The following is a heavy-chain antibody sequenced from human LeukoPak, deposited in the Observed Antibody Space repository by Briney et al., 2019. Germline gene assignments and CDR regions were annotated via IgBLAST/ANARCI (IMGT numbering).Heavy chain of an antibody. D-gene: IGHD4-17*01. J-gene: IGHJ1*01. CDR2: ISSSGRI. V-gene: IGHV4-59*01. CDR3: ARGIDYGDFQH. Sequence: SETLSLTCTVSGGSISSYSWSWIRQPPGKGLEWIGYISSSGRINYNPSLKSRITMSVDTSKNQFSLKLRSVTAADTAVYYCARGIDYGDFQHWGQGTLVTVSS. CDR1: GGSISSYS.